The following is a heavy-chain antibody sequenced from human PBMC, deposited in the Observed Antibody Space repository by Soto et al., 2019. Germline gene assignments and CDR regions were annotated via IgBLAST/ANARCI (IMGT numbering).Heavy chain of an antibody. CDR1: GFTFSAYA. Sequence: EVHLLESGGGLVQPGGSLRLSCAASGFTFSAYAMGWVRQAPGKGLEWVSAISRLGGSTYYADSVRGRFTISRDNSKNTLYLQMSRLRAEDTAVYYCAKDPDRDGYNTDAFDCWCQGTMVIVSS. CDR2: ISRLGGST. V-gene: IGHV3-23*01. D-gene: IGHD5-12*01. J-gene: IGHJ3*01. CDR3: AKDPDRDGYNTDAFDC.